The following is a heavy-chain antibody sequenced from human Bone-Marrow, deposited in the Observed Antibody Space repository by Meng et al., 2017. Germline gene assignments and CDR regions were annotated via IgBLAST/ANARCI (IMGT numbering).Heavy chain of an antibody. Sequence: ASVKVSCKASGYTFTSYYMHWVRQAPGQGLEWMGIINPSGGSTSYAQKFQGRVTMTRDTSTSTVYMELSSLRSEDTAVYYCARDGKKLWFWELSPYVDYWGQGTLVTVSS. J-gene: IGHJ4*02. CDR2: INPSGGST. CDR3: ARDGKKLWFWELSPYVDY. D-gene: IGHD3-10*01. V-gene: IGHV1-46*01. CDR1: GYTFTSYY.